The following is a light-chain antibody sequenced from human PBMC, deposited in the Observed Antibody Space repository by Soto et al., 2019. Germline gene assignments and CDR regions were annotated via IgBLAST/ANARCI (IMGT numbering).Light chain of an antibody. CDR3: QQRSNWPRRT. V-gene: IGKV3-11*01. CDR2: DAS. Sequence: EIVFTRSPATLSLSPGERATLSCRASQSVSSYLAWYQQKPGQAPRLLIYDASNRATGIPARFSGSGSGTDFTLTISSLEPEDFAVYYCQQRSNWPRRTFGQGTKVDIK. J-gene: IGKJ1*01. CDR1: QSVSSY.